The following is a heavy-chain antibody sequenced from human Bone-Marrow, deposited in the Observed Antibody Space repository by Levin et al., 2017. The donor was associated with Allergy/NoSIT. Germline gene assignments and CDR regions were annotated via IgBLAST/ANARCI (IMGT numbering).Heavy chain of an antibody. J-gene: IGHJ4*02. V-gene: IGHV4-39*01. D-gene: IGHD3-10*01. CDR3: YASGTYYSGFDY. CDR1: GGSMSSSAFY. Sequence: SETLSLTCSVSGGSMSSSAFYWGWIRQPPGKGLEWIGSIYYSGSTYFNPSLKSRVTVSADTSKNQFSLKLSSVTAADTAVYYCYASGTYYSGFDYWGQGTLVTVSS. CDR2: IYYSGST.